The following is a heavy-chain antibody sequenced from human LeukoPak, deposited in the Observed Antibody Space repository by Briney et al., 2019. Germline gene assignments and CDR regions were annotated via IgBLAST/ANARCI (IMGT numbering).Heavy chain of an antibody. CDR1: GYSFTNYW. Sequence: GESLKISCKASGYSFTNYWIGWVRQMPGKGLEWMGIIYPGDSDTRYSPSFQGQVTISADKSISTAYLQWSSLKASDTAMYYCASAIAVAGTYFDYWGQGTLVTVSS. V-gene: IGHV5-51*01. D-gene: IGHD6-19*01. CDR2: IYPGDSDT. J-gene: IGHJ4*02. CDR3: ASAIAVAGTYFDY.